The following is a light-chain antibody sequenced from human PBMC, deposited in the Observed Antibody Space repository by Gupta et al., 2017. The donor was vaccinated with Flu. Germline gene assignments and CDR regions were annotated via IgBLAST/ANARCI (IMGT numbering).Light chain of an antibody. Sequence: DIVMTQSPDSLAVSLGERATINCKSSQSVLYSSNNKNCLSWYQQKPGQPPKLLIYWASTRESGVPDRFSGSGSGTDFTLTISSLQAEDVAVYYCQQYIVASWTFGQGTKVEIK. J-gene: IGKJ1*01. CDR3: QQYIVASWT. CDR1: QSVLYSSNNKNC. CDR2: WAS. V-gene: IGKV4-1*01.